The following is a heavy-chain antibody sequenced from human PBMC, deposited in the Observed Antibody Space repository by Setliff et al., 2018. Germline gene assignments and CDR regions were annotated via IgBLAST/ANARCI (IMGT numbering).Heavy chain of an antibody. J-gene: IGHJ6*02. V-gene: IGHV1-18*04. Sequence: GASVKVSCKASGYTFTGYYMHWVRQAPGQGLEWMGWISAYNGNTNYAQKLQGRVTMTTDTSTSTAYMELRSLRSDDTAVYYCASDGQGNYNFWSGSYYYYGMDVWGQGTTVTVS. CDR2: ISAYNGNT. CDR3: ASDGQGNYNFWSGSYYYYGMDV. CDR1: GYTFTGYY. D-gene: IGHD3-3*01.